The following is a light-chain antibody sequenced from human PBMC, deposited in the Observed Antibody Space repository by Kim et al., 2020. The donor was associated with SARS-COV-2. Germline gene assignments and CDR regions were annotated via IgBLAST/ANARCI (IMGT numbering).Light chain of an antibody. CDR1: QSIDFA. Sequence: EIVLTQSPEFQSVTPKEKVTITCRASQSIDFALPWYQQKPDQPPELLIKYASQSISGVPSRFSGRGSGTDFTLTINGLEAEDAATYYCHQSGGLPYTFGQGTKLEI. J-gene: IGKJ2*01. CDR2: YAS. CDR3: HQSGGLPYT. V-gene: IGKV6-21*02.